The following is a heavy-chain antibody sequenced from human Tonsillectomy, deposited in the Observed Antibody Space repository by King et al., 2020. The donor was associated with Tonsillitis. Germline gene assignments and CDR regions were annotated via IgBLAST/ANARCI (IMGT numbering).Heavy chain of an antibody. CDR2: INPNSGGT. D-gene: IGHD3-22*01. Sequence: VQLVESGAEVKKPGASVKVSCKASGYTFTTCYMHWVRQAPGQGPEWMGWINPNSGGTNYAQKFQGRVTMTRDTSLSTAYMELSRLRSDDTAVYYCAREYYDSNGGACDIWGQGTMVTVSS. CDR3: AREYYDSNGGACDI. V-gene: IGHV1-2*02. J-gene: IGHJ3*02. CDR1: GYTFTTCY.